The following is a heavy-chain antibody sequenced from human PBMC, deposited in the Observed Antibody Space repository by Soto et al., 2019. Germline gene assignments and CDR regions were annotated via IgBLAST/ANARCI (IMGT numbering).Heavy chain of an antibody. CDR2: ISYDGSNK. J-gene: IGHJ4*02. Sequence: PGESLKISCAASGFTFSSYAMHWVRQAPGKGLEWVAVISYDGSNKYYADSVKGRFTISRDNSKNTLYLQMNSLRAEDTAVYYCAREGAYYYDSSGPVDYLGQGTLVPVSP. V-gene: IGHV3-30-3*01. D-gene: IGHD3-22*01. CDR1: GFTFSSYA. CDR3: AREGAYYYDSSGPVDY.